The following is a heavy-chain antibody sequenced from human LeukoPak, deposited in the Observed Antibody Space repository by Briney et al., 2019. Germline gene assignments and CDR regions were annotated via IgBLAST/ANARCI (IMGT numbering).Heavy chain of an antibody. V-gene: IGHV4-39*06. CDR1: GGSISSSNCY. CDR3: ARDKKLGWNSQINNWFDP. J-gene: IGHJ5*02. Sequence: SETLSLTCTVSGGSISSSNCYWGWLRPPQGPGLEWVGSIYYTGSTDYNPSLKSRVTISVDTSKNQITLKLSSVSAADTAVYYCARDKKLGWNSQINNWFDPWGQGTLVTVSS. D-gene: IGHD1-7*01. CDR2: IYYTGST.